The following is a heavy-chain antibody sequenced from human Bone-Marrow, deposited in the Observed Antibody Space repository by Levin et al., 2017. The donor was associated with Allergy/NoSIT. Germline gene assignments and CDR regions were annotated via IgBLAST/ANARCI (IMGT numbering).Heavy chain of an antibody. J-gene: IGHJ4*02. CDR3: AKVLSTGYSSGWYGGHFDY. D-gene: IGHD6-19*01. CDR2: ISGSGGST. Sequence: GGSLRLSCAASGFTFSSYAMSWVRQAPGKGLEWVSAISGSGGSTYYADSVKGRFTISRDNSKNTLYLQMNSLRAEDTAVYYCAKVLSTGYSSGWYGGHFDYWGQGTLVTVSS. CDR1: GFTFSSYA. V-gene: IGHV3-23*01.